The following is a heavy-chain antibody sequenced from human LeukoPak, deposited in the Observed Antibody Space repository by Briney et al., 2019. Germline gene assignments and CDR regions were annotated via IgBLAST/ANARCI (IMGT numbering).Heavy chain of an antibody. CDR1: RFTFSSYA. J-gene: IGHJ4*02. V-gene: IGHV3-23*01. CDR2: ISGSGDHT. CDR3: AKDTLLLLY. Sequence: GGSLRLSCTASRFTFSSYALSWVRQAPGKGLEWVSAISGSGDHTYYADSVKGRFTISRDNSKNTLYLQMISLGAEDTALYYCAKDTLLLLYWGQGTLVTVSS. D-gene: IGHD3-22*01.